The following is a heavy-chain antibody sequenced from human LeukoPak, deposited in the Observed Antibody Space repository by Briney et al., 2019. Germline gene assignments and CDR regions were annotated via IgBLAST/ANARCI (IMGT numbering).Heavy chain of an antibody. J-gene: IGHJ4*02. CDR3: AKDTYAGRAYYFDY. CDR1: GFIFSSYS. V-gene: IGHV3-48*02. D-gene: IGHD4-23*01. CDR2: ISSSSHLI. Sequence: GGSLRLSCADSGFIFSSYSMVWVRQAPGKGLEWISYISSSSHLIYYADSVKGRFTISRDNAKNSLYLQMNSLRDEDTAVYYCAKDTYAGRAYYFDYWGQGTLVTVSS.